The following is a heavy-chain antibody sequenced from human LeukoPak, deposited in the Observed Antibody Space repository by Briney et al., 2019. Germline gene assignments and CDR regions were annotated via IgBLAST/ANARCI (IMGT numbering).Heavy chain of an antibody. CDR1: GFTFSSYA. V-gene: IGHV3-23*01. J-gene: IGHJ4*02. CDR3: ARGGMITFGGVIRYGY. D-gene: IGHD3-16*02. CDR2: ISGSGDST. Sequence: PGGSLRLSCAASGFTFSSYAMSWVRQAPGKGLEWVSAISGSGDSTYYADSVKGRFTISRDNSKNTLYLQMNSLTAEDTAVYYCARGGMITFGGVIRYGYWGQGTLVTVSS.